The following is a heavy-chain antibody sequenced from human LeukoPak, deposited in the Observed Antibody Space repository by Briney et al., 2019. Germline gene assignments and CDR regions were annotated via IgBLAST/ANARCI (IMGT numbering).Heavy chain of an antibody. V-gene: IGHV1-46*01. J-gene: IGHJ5*02. CDR1: GYTFTSYY. CDR3: ARAPPDCSGGSCYSSDWFDP. Sequence: ASVKVSCKASGYTFTSYYMHWVRQAPGQGLEWMGIINPSGGSTSYAQKFQGRVTMTRDTSTSTVYMELSSLRSKDTAVYYCARAPPDCSGGSCYSSDWFDPWGQGTLVTVSS. CDR2: INPSGGST. D-gene: IGHD2-15*01.